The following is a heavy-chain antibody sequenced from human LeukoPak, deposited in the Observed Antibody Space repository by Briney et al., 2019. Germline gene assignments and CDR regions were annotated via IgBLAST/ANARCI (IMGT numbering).Heavy chain of an antibody. J-gene: IGHJ4*02. CDR1: GFTFSSYS. CDR2: ISSSSSTI. Sequence: GGSLRLSGAASGFTFSSYSMNWVRQAPGKGLEWVSYISSSSSTIYYADSVKGRFTISRDNAKNSLYLQMNSLRAEDTAVYYCARKSGEFVATIYFDYWGQGTLVTVSS. CDR3: ARKSGEFVATIYFDY. V-gene: IGHV3-48*01. D-gene: IGHD5-24*01.